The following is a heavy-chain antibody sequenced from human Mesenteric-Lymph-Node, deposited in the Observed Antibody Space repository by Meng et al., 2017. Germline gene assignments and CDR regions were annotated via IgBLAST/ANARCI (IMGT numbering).Heavy chain of an antibody. Sequence: ASVKVSCKASGYTFTSYYMHWVRQAPGQGLEWMGIINPSGGSTSYAQKFQGRVTMTRDTSTSTVYMELSSLRSEDTAVYYCARLTYSGSYPHEANYYYYGMDVWGQGTTVTVSS. CDR2: INPSGGST. CDR1: GYTFTSYY. CDR3: ARLTYSGSYPHEANYYYYGMDV. D-gene: IGHD1-26*01. V-gene: IGHV1-46*01. J-gene: IGHJ6*02.